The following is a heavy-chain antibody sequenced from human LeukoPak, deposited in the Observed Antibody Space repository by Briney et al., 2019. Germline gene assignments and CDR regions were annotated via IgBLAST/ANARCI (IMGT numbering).Heavy chain of an antibody. CDR3: AKDKQAAAAGLYYYGMDV. CDR1: GFTFDDYA. D-gene: IGHD6-13*01. J-gene: IGHJ6*02. V-gene: IGHV3-43*02. CDR2: ISGDGGRT. Sequence: GGSLRLSCAASGFTFDDYAMHWVRQAPGKGLEWVSLISGDGGRTHYADSVKGRFTISRDNSKNSLYLQMNSLRNEDTALYYCAKDKQAAAAGLYYYGMDVWGQGTTVTVSS.